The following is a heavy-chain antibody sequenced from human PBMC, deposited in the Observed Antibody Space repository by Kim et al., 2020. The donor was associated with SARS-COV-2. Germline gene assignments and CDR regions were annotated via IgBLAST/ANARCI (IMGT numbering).Heavy chain of an antibody. CDR1: GFRFSSYG. CDR3: AKDSNDDYVWGSFDY. Sequence: GGSLRLSCAASGFRFSSYGMHWVRQAPGKGLEWVSIIWYDGTNKYYADSVKGRFTISRDNSKNTVYLQMNSLRDEDTAVYYCAKDSNDDYVWGSFDYWC. J-gene: IGHJ4*01. D-gene: IGHD3-16*01. V-gene: IGHV3-33*06. CDR2: IWYDGTNK.